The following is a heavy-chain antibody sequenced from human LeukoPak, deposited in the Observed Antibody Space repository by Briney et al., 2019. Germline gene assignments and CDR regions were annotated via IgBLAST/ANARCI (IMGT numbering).Heavy chain of an antibody. V-gene: IGHV3-21*01. CDR3: ASSDRNHPFDY. J-gene: IGHJ4*02. CDR2: ISSSSSYI. Sequence: PGRSLRLSCAASGFTFSSYAMSWVRQAPGKGLEWVSSISSSSSYIYYADSVKGRFTISRDNAKNSLYLQMNSLRAEDTAVYYCASSDRNHPFDYWGQGTLVTVSS. D-gene: IGHD1-14*01. CDR1: GFTFSSYA.